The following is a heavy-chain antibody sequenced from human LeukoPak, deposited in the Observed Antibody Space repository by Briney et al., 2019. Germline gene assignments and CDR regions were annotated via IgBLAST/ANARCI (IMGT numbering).Heavy chain of an antibody. V-gene: IGHV3-7*01. J-gene: IGHJ5*01. CDR2: IKPDGSET. CDR1: GFSFSTNW. CDR3: ATMVSVAGDS. Sequence: GGSLTLSCAGSGFSFSTNWMSWFRQAPGKGLEWVAHIKPDGSETYYVDSVKGRFTISRDNAWNSVHLQMYSLRTEDTAIYYCATMVSVAGDSWGQGTLSPSPQ. D-gene: IGHD6-19*01.